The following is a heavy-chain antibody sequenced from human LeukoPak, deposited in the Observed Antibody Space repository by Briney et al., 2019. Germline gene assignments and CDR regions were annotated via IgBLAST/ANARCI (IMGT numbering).Heavy chain of an antibody. CDR1: GFGFSTSW. Sequence: GGSLRLSCAASGFGFSTSWMSWVRRAPGKGLEWVANIKQDGSEEYYVDSVKGRFTISRDNAKNSVYLQMNSLRDEDTAVYYCTSLSNSYGMDVWGQGTTATVSS. V-gene: IGHV3-7*01. J-gene: IGHJ6*02. D-gene: IGHD2/OR15-2a*01. CDR3: TSLSNSYGMDV. CDR2: IKQDGSEE.